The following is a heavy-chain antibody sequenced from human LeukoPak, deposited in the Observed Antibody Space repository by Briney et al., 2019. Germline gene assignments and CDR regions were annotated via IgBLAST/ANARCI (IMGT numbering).Heavy chain of an antibody. CDR3: AKDLVAAAPYYYYLVV. CDR1: GFTFSSYG. J-gene: IGHJ6*03. V-gene: IGHV3-30*02. D-gene: IGHD6-13*01. CDR2: IRYDGSNK. Sequence: GWSLRLSCAASGFTFSSYGMHWVRQAPGNGLEWVAVIRYDGSNKYYADSVKGRFTISRDNSKNTLYLQMNSLRAEDTAVYYCAKDLVAAAPYYYYLVVWGRGTTVSIFS.